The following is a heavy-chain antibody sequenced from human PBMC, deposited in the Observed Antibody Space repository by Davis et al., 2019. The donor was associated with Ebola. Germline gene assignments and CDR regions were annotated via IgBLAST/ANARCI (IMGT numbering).Heavy chain of an antibody. V-gene: IGHV7-4-1*02. Sequence: AASVKVSCKASGYTFTGYYMHWVRQAPGQGLEWMGWINTNTGNPTYAQGFTGRFVFSLDTSVSTAYLQISSLHQGPIDLPPGTLLQEHLWG. J-gene: IGHJ6*01. CDR2: INTNTGNP. CDR1: GYTFTGYY. CDR3: TLLQEHL.